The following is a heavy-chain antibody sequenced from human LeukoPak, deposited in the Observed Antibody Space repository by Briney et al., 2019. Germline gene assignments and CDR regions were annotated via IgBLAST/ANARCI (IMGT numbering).Heavy chain of an antibody. CDR2: IYYSGST. J-gene: IGHJ4*02. CDR3: ARQRYGVCLDY. V-gene: IGHV4-59*01. D-gene: IGHD2-8*01. Sequence: PSETLSLTCTVSGGSISSYYWSWIRQPPGKGLEWIGYIYYSGSTNYNPSLKSRVTISVDTSKNQFSLKLSSVTAADTAVYYCARQRYGVCLDYWGQGTLDTVSS. CDR1: GGSISSYY.